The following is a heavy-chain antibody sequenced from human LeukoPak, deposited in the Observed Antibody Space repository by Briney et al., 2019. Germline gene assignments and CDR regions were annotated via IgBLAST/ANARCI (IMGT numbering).Heavy chain of an antibody. CDR3: AKGYYDSSAQGWYFQH. CDR2: IWYDASNK. D-gene: IGHD3-22*01. CDR1: GFTFSNYG. J-gene: IGHJ1*01. Sequence: GSLRLSCAASGFTFSNYGMHWVRQAPGKGLELVAGIWYDASNKDYADSVKGRFTISRDNSKNTLYLQMNSLRAEDTAVYYCAKGYYDSSAQGWYFQHWGQGTLVTVSS. V-gene: IGHV3-33*06.